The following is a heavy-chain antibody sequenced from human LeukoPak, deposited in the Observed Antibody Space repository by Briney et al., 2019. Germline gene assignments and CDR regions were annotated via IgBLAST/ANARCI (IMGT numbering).Heavy chain of an antibody. CDR3: ARDYDFWSGYLDY. Sequence: GGSLRLSCAVFGFSFNNYWMSWDRQAPGKGLEWVANTKQDGSEKYYVDSVKGRFSISRDNAKNSLYLQMNSLRAEDTAVYYCARDYDFWSGYLDYWGQGTLVTVSS. J-gene: IGHJ4*02. D-gene: IGHD3-3*01. CDR2: TKQDGSEK. V-gene: IGHV3-7*05. CDR1: GFSFNNYW.